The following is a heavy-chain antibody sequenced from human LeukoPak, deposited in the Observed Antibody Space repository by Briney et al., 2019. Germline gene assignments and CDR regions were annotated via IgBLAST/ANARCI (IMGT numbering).Heavy chain of an antibody. D-gene: IGHD1-26*01. CDR1: GYTFTSYA. J-gene: IGHJ4*02. CDR3: ASGWDSGSYYEGFDY. CDR2: IIPIFGIA. V-gene: IGHV1-69*04. Sequence: SVKVSCKSSGYTFTSYAMHWVRQAPGQGLEWMGRIIPIFGIANYAQKFQGRVTITADKSTSTAYMELSSLRSEDTAVYYCASGWDSGSYYEGFDYWGQGTLVTVSS.